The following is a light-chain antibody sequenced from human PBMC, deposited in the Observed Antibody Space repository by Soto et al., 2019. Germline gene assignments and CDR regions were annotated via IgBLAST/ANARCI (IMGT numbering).Light chain of an antibody. CDR2: SAS. Sequence: EILMTQSPATLSISPGEGATLSCRASQGVGGSVAWYQQTPGQSPRLLIYSASTRASGVPARFSGSGSGTEFTLTISSLQSEDFAVYSCQQYYYWPLTFGGGTKVDIK. V-gene: IGKV3-15*01. J-gene: IGKJ4*01. CDR1: QGVGGS. CDR3: QQYYYWPLT.